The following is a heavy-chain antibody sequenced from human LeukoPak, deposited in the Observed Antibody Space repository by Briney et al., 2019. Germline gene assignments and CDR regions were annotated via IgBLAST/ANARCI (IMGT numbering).Heavy chain of an antibody. V-gene: IGHV3-64*01. CDR2: ISSNGGST. J-gene: IGHJ5*02. D-gene: IGHD6-19*01. CDR3: ARDLKYSSGEGIGWFDP. CDR1: GFTFSSYA. Sequence: GGSLRLSCAASGFTFSSYAMHWVRQAPGKGLEYVSAISSNGGSTYYANSVKGRFTISRDNSKNTLYLQMGSLRAEDMAVYYCARDLKYSSGEGIGWFDPWGQGTLVTVSS.